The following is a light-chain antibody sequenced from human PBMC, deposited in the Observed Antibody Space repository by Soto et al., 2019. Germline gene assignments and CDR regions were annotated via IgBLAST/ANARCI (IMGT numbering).Light chain of an antibody. CDR3: QQRSNWPWT. V-gene: IGKV3-11*01. CDR2: DTS. Sequence: EIVLTQSPATLSLSPGERATLSCRASQSVSSYLAWYQQKPGRAPRLLMYDTSNRATGIPARFSGSGSGTDFTLTIRSLEPEDFAVYYCQQRSNWPWTFGGGTKVEIK. CDR1: QSVSSY. J-gene: IGKJ4*01.